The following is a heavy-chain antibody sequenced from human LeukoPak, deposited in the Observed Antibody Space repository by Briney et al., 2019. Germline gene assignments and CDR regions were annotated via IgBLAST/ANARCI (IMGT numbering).Heavy chain of an antibody. D-gene: IGHD3-22*01. CDR1: GYSFTGNY. V-gene: IGHV1-2*02. CDR3: ARGSTARYYYDSSGYYRGAVDY. CDR2: INPNSGDT. Sequence: ASVKVSCKASGYSFTGNYMHWVRQAPGQGLEWMGWINPNSGDTNFAQKFQGRVTMTTDTSTNTAYMELRSLRSDDTAVYYCARGSTARYYYDSSGYYRGAVDYWGQGTLVTISS. J-gene: IGHJ4*02.